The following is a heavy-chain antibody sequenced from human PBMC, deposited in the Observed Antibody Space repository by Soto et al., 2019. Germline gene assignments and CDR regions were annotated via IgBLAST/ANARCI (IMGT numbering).Heavy chain of an antibody. D-gene: IGHD3-3*01. CDR3: ARLTIFGGGGDYYYGMDV. CDR2: MNRNSGNT. J-gene: IGHJ6*02. CDR1: GYTFTSYD. Sequence: ASVKVSCKASGYTFTSYDINWVRQATGQGLEWMGWMNRNSGNTGYAQKFQGRVTMTRNTSISTAYMELSSLRSEDTAVYYCARLTIFGGGGDYYYGMDVWGQGTTVTVSS. V-gene: IGHV1-8*01.